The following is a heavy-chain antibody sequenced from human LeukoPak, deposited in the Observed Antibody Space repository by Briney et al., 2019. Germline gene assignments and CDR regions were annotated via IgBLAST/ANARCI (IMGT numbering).Heavy chain of an antibody. CDR2: ISAYNGNT. Sequence: ASVKVSCKVSGYTFTSYGIRWVRQAPGQGLEWMGWISAYNGNTNYAQKLQGRVTMTTGTSTSTAYMELRSLRSDDTAVYYCARDRRGGSGSYRRFDYWGQGTLVTVSS. CDR1: GYTFTSYG. V-gene: IGHV1-18*01. J-gene: IGHJ4*02. CDR3: ARDRRGGSGSYRRFDY. D-gene: IGHD3-10*01.